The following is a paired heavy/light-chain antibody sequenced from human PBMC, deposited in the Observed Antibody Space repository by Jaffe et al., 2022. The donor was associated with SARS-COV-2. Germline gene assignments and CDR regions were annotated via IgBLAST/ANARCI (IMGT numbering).Light chain of an antibody. CDR3: HQYCCSPRT. CDR2: DAS. V-gene: IGKV3-20*01. J-gene: IGKJ1*01. Sequence: EIVLTQSPGTLSLSPGERVTLSCRASQTVARNHFAWYQQKPGQTPRLLIYDASNRASGTPDRFSGSGSGTDFTLTISRLEPEDFAVYFCHQYCCSPRTFGQGTKVEIK. CDR1: QTVARNH.
Heavy chain of an antibody. V-gene: IGHV1-3*04. CDR3: VREFGSTSYYFYYY. CDR2: IRTGNGDT. CDR1: GYTFTDYV. Sequence: QVQLVQSGAEVKKPGASVKVSCKASGYTFTDYVIHWVRQAPGQGLEWMGWIRTGNGDTEFSQNFQGRVTITSDTSARTVYMDLSSLRSEDTALYYCVREFGSTSYYFYYYWGQGTLVTVSS. D-gene: IGHD2-15*01. J-gene: IGHJ4*02.